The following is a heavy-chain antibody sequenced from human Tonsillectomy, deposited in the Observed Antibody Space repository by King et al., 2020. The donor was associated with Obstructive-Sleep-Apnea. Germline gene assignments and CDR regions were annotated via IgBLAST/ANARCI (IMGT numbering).Heavy chain of an antibody. D-gene: IGHD1-1*01. CDR2: ISGSGGST. Sequence: VQLVESGGGLEQPGGSLRLSCAASGFTFSSYAMTWVRQAPGKGLEWVSAISGSGGSTYCADSVKGRFTISRDNSKNTLYLQMNSLRAEDTAVYYCAKDQGTTGKPDLHYYYYGMDVWGQGTTVTVSS. CDR3: AKDQGTTGKPDLHYYYYGMDV. CDR1: GFTFSSYA. J-gene: IGHJ6*02. V-gene: IGHV3-23*04.